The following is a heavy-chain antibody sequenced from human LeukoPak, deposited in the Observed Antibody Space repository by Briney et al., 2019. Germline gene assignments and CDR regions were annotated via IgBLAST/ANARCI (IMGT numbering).Heavy chain of an antibody. CDR1: GDSIRTSSYY. Sequence: PSEPLSLTCTVSGDSIRTSSYYWGWIRQPPGKGLEWIGSLYYSGNTYYNPSLKSRVVISMDTSKNQFSLKLTSVTAADTAVYYCARQFYHDSSGADYWGQGALVTVSS. D-gene: IGHD3-22*01. CDR2: LYYSGNT. CDR3: ARQFYHDSSGADY. J-gene: IGHJ4*02. V-gene: IGHV4-39*01.